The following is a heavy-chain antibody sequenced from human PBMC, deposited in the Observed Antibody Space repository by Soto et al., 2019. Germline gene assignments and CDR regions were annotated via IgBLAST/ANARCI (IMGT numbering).Heavy chain of an antibody. Sequence: GGFLRLSCAASGFTLISYAMSWVRQAPGKGLEWVSAISGSGGSTYYADSVKGRFTISRDNSKNTLYLQMNSLRAEDTAVYYCAKDRSYSSGWNFDYWGQGTLVTVSS. V-gene: IGHV3-23*01. J-gene: IGHJ4*02. CDR2: ISGSGGST. CDR1: GFTLISYA. CDR3: AKDRSYSSGWNFDY. D-gene: IGHD6-19*01.